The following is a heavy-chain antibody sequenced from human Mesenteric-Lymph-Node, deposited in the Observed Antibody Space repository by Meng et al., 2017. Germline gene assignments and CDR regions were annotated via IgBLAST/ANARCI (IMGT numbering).Heavy chain of an antibody. CDR3: ARGGGSYHDY. Sequence: QVQLVQSGAEVKKPGASVKVSCKASGYTFTSYGISWVRQAPGQRLEWMGWINAGNGNTKYSQKFQGRVTVTRDTSASTAYTELSSLRSEDTAVYYCARGGGSYHDYWGQGTLVTVSS. J-gene: IGHJ4*02. D-gene: IGHD1-26*01. CDR1: GYTFTSYG. CDR2: INAGNGNT. V-gene: IGHV1-3*01.